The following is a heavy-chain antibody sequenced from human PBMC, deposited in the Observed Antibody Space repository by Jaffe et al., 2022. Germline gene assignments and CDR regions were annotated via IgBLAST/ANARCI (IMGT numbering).Heavy chain of an antibody. J-gene: IGHJ4*02. Sequence: QVQLVQSGSELKKPGASVKVSCKASGYTFTSYAMNWVRQAPGQGLEWMGWINTNTGNPTYAQGFTGRFVFSLDTSVSTAYLQISSLKAEDTAVYYCARGIAAAGRVLGVKSDYWGQGTLVTVSS. CDR3: ARGIAAAGRVLGVKSDY. CDR1: GYTFTSYA. V-gene: IGHV7-4-1*02. CDR2: INTNTGNP. D-gene: IGHD6-13*01.